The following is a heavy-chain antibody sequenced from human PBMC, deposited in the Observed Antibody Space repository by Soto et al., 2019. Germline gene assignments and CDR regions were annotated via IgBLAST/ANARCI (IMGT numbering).Heavy chain of an antibody. CDR2: ISYSGST. CDR3: AKRKNYDILTGNWFDP. Sequence: SETLSLTCTVSGGSISSSGYFWGWIRQPPGKGLEWIGSISYSGSTYYNPSLKSRVTISVDTSKNQFSLRLSSVTAADTALYYCAKRKNYDILTGNWFDPWGQGTLVTVSS. J-gene: IGHJ5*02. D-gene: IGHD3-9*01. V-gene: IGHV4-39*01. CDR1: GGSISSSGYF.